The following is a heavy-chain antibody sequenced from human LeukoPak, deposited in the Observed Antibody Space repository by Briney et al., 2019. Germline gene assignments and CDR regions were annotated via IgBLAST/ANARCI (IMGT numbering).Heavy chain of an antibody. CDR3: PRDGGGSYYKSDDDRYYIDV. V-gene: IGHV3-15*01. D-gene: IGHD3-16*01. CDR1: GLTFSNAC. Sequence: GRSLRLSRAPSGLTFSNACTSWVRHAPGVGLVGVGRITSKTDGGTTDYAAPVKGRFSISRDDSKNTLYMQMNSLKVEDTAEYYCPRDGGGSYYKSDDDRYYIDVWGKGTTVTVSS. J-gene: IGHJ6*03. CDR2: ITSKTDGGTT.